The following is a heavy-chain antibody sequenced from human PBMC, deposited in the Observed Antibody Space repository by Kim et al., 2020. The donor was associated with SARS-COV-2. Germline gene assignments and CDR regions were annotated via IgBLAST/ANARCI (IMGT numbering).Heavy chain of an antibody. J-gene: IGHJ4*02. Sequence: YYTSSVKGRVTISRDDAKSSLYLQMNSLRGEDTAVYYWAIVPISNVVTRDWGQGTLVTVSS. V-gene: IGHV3-48*01. CDR3: AIVPISNVVTRD. D-gene: IGHD2-21*02.